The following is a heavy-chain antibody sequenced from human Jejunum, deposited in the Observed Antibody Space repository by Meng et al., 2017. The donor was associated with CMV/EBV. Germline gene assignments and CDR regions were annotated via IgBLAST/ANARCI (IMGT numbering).Heavy chain of an antibody. V-gene: IGHV3-30-3*01. CDR3: ARDSTAIVVDGAGY. Sequence: SEFTLTNHAMHWVRQAPGKGLEWVAVISFEETNIHYADSVKGRFTISRGNPRNTLYLQMESLRVDDTALYYCARDSTAIVVDGAGYWGQGTLVTVSS. D-gene: IGHD2-21*01. CDR2: ISFEETNI. CDR1: EFTLTNHA. J-gene: IGHJ4*02.